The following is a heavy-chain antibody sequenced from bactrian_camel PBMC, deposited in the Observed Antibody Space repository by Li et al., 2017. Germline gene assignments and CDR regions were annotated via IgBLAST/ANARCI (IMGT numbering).Heavy chain of an antibody. J-gene: IGHJ4*01. V-gene: IGHV3S53*01. Sequence: HVQLVESGGGSAQAGGSLRLACAVSGYTHDTFCMGWFRRGPGRSREGVAGIDSGGATSYANSVKGQFTVSKDVAKNTVYLQMNSLKPEDTATYYCNPDTFRGNPYQCRVAAGQGTQVTVS. CDR2: IDSGGAT. CDR1: GYTHDTFC. D-gene: IGHD1*01.